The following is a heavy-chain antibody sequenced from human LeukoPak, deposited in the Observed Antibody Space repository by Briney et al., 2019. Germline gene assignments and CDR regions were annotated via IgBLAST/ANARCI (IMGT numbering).Heavy chain of an antibody. D-gene: IGHD3-22*01. CDR2: SYYRGST. J-gene: IGHJ3*01. Sequence: SETLSFTCAVSAGSSSSTSYYWAWIRQPPGKGLEWIGTSYYRGSTYHHPSLKSRVTLSVDTSRNQFSLRLSSVDAADTAVYYCAKAGVRYFDSSGLYAFDFWGQGTTVTVSS. CDR1: AGSSSSTSYY. CDR3: AKAGVRYFDSSGLYAFDF. V-gene: IGHV4-39*01.